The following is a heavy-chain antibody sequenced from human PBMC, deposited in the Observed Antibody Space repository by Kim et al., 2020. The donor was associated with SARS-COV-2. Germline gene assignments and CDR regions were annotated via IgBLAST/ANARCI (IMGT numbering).Heavy chain of an antibody. V-gene: IGHV1-69*01. D-gene: IGHD4-17*01. J-gene: IGHJ5*02. Sequence: KFQGRVTITADESTSTAYMELSSLRSEDTAVYYCASCPTVTTQYNWFDPWGQGTLVTVSS. CDR3: ASCPTVTTQYNWFDP.